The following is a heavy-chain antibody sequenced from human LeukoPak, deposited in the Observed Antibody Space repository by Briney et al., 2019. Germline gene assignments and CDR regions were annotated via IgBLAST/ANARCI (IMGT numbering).Heavy chain of an antibody. D-gene: IGHD3-22*01. Sequence: SETLSLACTVSGGSISSSSYYWGWIRQPPGKGLKWIGSIYYSGSTYYNPSLKSRVTISVDTSKNQFSLKLSSVTAADTAVYYCARLNYYDSSGLDYWGQGTLVTVSS. CDR3: ARLNYYDSSGLDY. CDR2: IYYSGST. J-gene: IGHJ4*02. CDR1: GGSISSSSYY. V-gene: IGHV4-39*07.